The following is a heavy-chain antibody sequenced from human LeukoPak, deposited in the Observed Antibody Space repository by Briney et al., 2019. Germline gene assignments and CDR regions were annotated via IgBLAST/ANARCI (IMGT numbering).Heavy chain of an antibody. V-gene: IGHV3-7*01. J-gene: IGHJ6*02. D-gene: IGHD3-16*01. CDR1: GFTFSDSW. CDR2: VNPDGSAK. Sequence: GGSLRLSCAASGFTFSDSWMSWVRQAPGKGLEWVANVNPDGSAKDYVDSVKGRFTISRDNAGNSLFLQMSSLRAEDTAVYYCATYTHWVAGDVWGQGTTVTVPS. CDR3: ATYTHWVAGDV.